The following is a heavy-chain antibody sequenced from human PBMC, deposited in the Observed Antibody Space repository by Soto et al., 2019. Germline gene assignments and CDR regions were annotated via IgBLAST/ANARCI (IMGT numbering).Heavy chain of an antibody. CDR2: MNPNSGNT. CDR1: GYTFTSYD. Sequence: QVQLVQSGAEVKKPGASVKVSCKASGYTFTSYDINWVRQATGQGREWMGWMNPNSGNTGYAQKFQGRVTMTRNNSISTAYMELSSLRSEDTAVYYWAGPIAAAGGSYDYGMDVWGQGTTVTVS. D-gene: IGHD6-13*01. J-gene: IGHJ6*02. CDR3: AGPIAAAGGSYDYGMDV. V-gene: IGHV1-8*01.